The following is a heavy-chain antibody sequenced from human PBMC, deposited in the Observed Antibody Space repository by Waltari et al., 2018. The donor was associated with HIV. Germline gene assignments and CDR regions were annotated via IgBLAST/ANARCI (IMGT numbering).Heavy chain of an antibody. D-gene: IGHD3-22*01. CDR1: GYSFTDSW. Sequence: EVQLVQSGAEVKKPGESLKISCEASGYSFTDSWIAWVRHRPGKGREWMGIIYPGDSETRYSPSVHGQVTISVDKSINTAYVQWRSLKASDTAMYYCARQYYYDSDGYLGDLGYWGQGTLVTVSS. J-gene: IGHJ4*02. CDR2: IYPGDSET. CDR3: ARQYYYDSDGYLGDLGY. V-gene: IGHV5-51*01.